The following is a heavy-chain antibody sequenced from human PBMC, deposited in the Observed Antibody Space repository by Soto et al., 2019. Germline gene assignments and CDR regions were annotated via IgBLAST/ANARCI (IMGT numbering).Heavy chain of an antibody. CDR3: ARDRSGWYDF. Sequence: QVQLVQSGAEVKKPGASVKVSCKASGYTFTTYGFSWVRQAPGQGLECVGWISPHNGNAKYAQKFQDRVTMTADTAASTVYMELRSLRSVDSAVFYCARDRSGWYDFWGQGTLVTVSA. D-gene: IGHD6-19*01. CDR1: GYTFTTYG. CDR2: ISPHNGNA. V-gene: IGHV1-18*04. J-gene: IGHJ4*02.